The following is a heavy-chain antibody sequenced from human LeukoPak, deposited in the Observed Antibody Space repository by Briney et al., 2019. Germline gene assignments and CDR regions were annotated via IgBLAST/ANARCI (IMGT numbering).Heavy chain of an antibody. CDR2: IYYSGST. CDR3: ARGMRSSWYEKAGEYYFDY. D-gene: IGHD6-13*01. Sequence: SETLSLTCTVSGGSISSYYWSWIRQPPGKGLEWIGYIYYSGSTNYNPSLKSRVTISVDTSKNQFSLKLSSVTAADTAMYYCARGMRSSWYEKAGEYYFDYWGQGTLVTVSS. CDR1: GGSISSYY. J-gene: IGHJ4*02. V-gene: IGHV4-59*01.